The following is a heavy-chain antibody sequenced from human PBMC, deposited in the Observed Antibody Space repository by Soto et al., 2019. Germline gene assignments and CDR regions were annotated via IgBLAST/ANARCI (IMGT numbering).Heavy chain of an antibody. D-gene: IGHD3-10*01. CDR1: GFSFSHYW. Sequence: GGSLRLSCAASGFSFSHYWMHWVRQAPGKGLVWVSRISPDGRTTAYADSVKGRFTISRDNARSTLYLQMNSLTVEDGAVYYCADSWLPTSYWGPGTLVTVSS. V-gene: IGHV3-74*01. J-gene: IGHJ4*02. CDR2: ISPDGRTT. CDR3: ADSWLPTSY.